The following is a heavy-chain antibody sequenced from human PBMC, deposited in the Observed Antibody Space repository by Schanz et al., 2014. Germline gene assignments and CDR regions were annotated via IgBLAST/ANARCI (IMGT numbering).Heavy chain of an antibody. CDR3: PTETLDY. Sequence: VQLVESGGGLVQPGGSLRLSCVASGFAFSSYGMHWVRQAPGKGLEWVAFIRYDGSNKYYADSVKGRFTISRDNSKNTLYLXXXXLRAEDTAVYYCPTETLDYWGQGTLVTVSS. CDR1: GFAFSSYG. V-gene: IGHV3-30*02. J-gene: IGHJ4*02. CDR2: IRYDGSNK.